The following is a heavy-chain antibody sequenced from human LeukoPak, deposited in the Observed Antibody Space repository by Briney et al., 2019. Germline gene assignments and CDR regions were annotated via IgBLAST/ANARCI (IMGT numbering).Heavy chain of an antibody. J-gene: IGHJ3*02. V-gene: IGHV4-34*01. D-gene: IGHD3-9*01. CDR3: ARGISDYDILTGYYIRAFDI. CDR2: INHSGST. CDR1: GGSFSGYY. Sequence: PSETLSLTCAVYGGSFSGYYWSWIRQPPGKGLEWIGEINHSGSTNYNPSLKSRVTISVDRSKNQFSLKLSSVTAADTAVYYCARGISDYDILTGYYIRAFDIWGQGTMVTVSS.